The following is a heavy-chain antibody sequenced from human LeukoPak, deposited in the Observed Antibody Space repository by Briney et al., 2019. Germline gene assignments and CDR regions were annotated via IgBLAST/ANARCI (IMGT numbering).Heavy chain of an antibody. J-gene: IGHJ4*02. V-gene: IGHV3-30*03. CDR1: GFTFSSYG. D-gene: IGHD3-10*01. CDR2: ISYDGSNK. CDR3: WFGESDFDF. Sequence: GGSLRLSCAASGFTFSSYGMHWVRQAPGKGLEWVAVISYDGSNKYYADSVKGRFTISRDNSKNTLYLQMNRLRAEDTAVYYSWFGESDFDFWGQGTLVTVSP.